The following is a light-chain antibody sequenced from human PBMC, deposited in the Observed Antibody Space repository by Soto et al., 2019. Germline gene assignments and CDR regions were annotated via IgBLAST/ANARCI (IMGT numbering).Light chain of an antibody. Sequence: QSALTQPPSASGSSGQSVTISCTGTSSDVGGYNYVSWYQQHPGKAPKLMVYEVTKRPSGVPDRFSGSKSGNTASLTVSGLQADDEADYYCSSRAGSDPYVFGTGTKVTVL. J-gene: IGLJ1*01. V-gene: IGLV2-8*01. CDR2: EVT. CDR3: SSRAGSDPYV. CDR1: SSDVGGYNY.